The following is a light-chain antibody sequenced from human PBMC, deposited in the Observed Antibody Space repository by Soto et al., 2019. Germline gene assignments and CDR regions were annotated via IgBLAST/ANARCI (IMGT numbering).Light chain of an antibody. CDR3: QQRSEWPLT. V-gene: IGKV3-11*01. CDR1: QSISSY. J-gene: IGKJ4*01. Sequence: EIVLTQSPATLSLSPGERATLSCSASQSISSYLGWYQQKPGQAPRLLIYDASNRATGIPVRFSGSGSGTDFTLTISSLEPEDFAVYYCQQRSEWPLTFGGGTRVEIK. CDR2: DAS.